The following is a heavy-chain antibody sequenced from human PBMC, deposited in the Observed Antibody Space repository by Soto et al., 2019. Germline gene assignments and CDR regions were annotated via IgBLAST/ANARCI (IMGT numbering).Heavy chain of an antibody. Sequence: QVQLVQSGAEVKKPGTSVKVSCKASGDSFSSYIIGWVRQAPGQGLEWMGRIIPFASIPNYAQKFQGRLTLTAEKSTSTAYMELRSLTSEDTAVYYCARDKALNNAALTMAYWCQGTRVTVSS. CDR2: IIPFASIP. V-gene: IGHV1-69*04. J-gene: IGHJ4*02. D-gene: IGHD6-13*01. CDR1: GDSFSSYI. CDR3: ARDKALNNAALTMAY.